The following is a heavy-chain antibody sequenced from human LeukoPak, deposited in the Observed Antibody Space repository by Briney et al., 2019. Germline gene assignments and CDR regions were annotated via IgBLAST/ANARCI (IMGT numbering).Heavy chain of an antibody. CDR3: AKDGGYNFDY. CDR2: IRYDGSNK. J-gene: IGHJ5*01. CDR1: GFTFSSYG. V-gene: IGHV3-30*02. D-gene: IGHD5-24*01. Sequence: PGGSLRLSCAASGFTFSSYGMHWVRQAPGKGLEWVAFIRYDGSNKYYADSVKGRFTISRDNSKNTLYVQMNSLRAEDTAVYYCAKDGGYNFDYWGQGTLVTVSS.